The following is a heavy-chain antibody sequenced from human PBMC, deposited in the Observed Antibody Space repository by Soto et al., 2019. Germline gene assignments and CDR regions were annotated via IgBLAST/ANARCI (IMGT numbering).Heavy chain of an antibody. CDR2: IWYDGSNK. CDR1: GFTFSSYG. V-gene: IGHV3-33*01. D-gene: IGHD2-15*01. Sequence: HPGGSLRLSCAASGFTFSSYGMHWVRQAPGKGLEWVAVIWYDGSNKYYADSVKGRFTISRDNSKNTLYLQMNSLRAEDTAVYYCARLYCSGGSCRGDYYYYYGMDVWGQGTTVTASS. J-gene: IGHJ6*02. CDR3: ARLYCSGGSCRGDYYYYYGMDV.